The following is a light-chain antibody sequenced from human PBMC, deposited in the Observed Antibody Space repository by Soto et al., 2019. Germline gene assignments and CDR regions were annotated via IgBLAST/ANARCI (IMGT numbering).Light chain of an antibody. Sequence: EIVLTQSPGTLSLSPGERATLSCRASQSVSSSFLGWYRQKPGQAPRLLMYATSSRAHGITDRFSGRGSGTGFTLTISRLEPEDYAVYYCQQYGSSPPTFGQGTKLEIK. CDR3: QQYGSSPPT. CDR2: ATS. V-gene: IGKV3-20*01. J-gene: IGKJ2*01. CDR1: QSVSSSF.